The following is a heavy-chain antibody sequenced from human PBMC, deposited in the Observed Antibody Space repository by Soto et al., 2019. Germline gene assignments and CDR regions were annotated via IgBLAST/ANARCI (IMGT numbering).Heavy chain of an antibody. J-gene: IGHJ6*02. CDR1: GVTLRSYG. D-gene: IGHD2-2*01. CDR2: IWYDESNK. V-gene: IGHV3-33*01. CDR3: ARDGCSSTSCLRKYGLDV. Sequence: GSLSLACASCGVTLRSYGVHGFRQAPGKGLEWVAVIWYDESNKYYADSEKGRFTICRDNSKNTLYLQMNSLRAEDTAVYYCARDGCSSTSCLRKYGLDVRGQGTTVTVSS.